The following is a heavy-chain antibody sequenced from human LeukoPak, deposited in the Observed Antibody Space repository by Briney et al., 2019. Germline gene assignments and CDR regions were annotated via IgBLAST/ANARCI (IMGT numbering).Heavy chain of an antibody. D-gene: IGHD6-13*01. V-gene: IGHV3-23*01. CDR3: AKSHLQIAEANFDY. Sequence: GGSLRLSCAASGFTFSSYAMSWVRQAPGKGLEWVTAISGSGGSTHYAVSVRGRFTISRDNSKNTLYLQMNSLRAQDTAVYYCAKSHLQIAEANFDYWSEGTLVAVSS. CDR1: GFTFSSYA. CDR2: ISGSGGST. J-gene: IGHJ4*02.